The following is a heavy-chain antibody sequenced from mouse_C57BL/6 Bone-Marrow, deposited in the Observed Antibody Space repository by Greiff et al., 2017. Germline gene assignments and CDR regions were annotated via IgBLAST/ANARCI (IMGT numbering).Heavy chain of an antibody. V-gene: IGHV1-81*01. J-gene: IGHJ3*01. CDR2: IYPRSGNT. D-gene: IGHD2-1*01. CDR3: ARRGVCYGSLAWFAY. CDR1: GYTFTSYG. Sequence: QVQLKESGAELARPGASVKLSCKASGYTFTSYGISWVKQRTGQGLEWIGEIYPRSGNTYYNEKFKGKATLTADKSSSTGYIELRSLTSEDSAVYVGARRGVCYGSLAWFAYWGQGTLVTVTA.